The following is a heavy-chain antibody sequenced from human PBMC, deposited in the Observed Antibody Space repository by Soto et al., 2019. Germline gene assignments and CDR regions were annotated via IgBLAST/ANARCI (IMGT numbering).Heavy chain of an antibody. CDR2: IYHSGST. D-gene: IGHD6-6*01. V-gene: IGHV4-30-2*01. CDR3: AGGIAARPLGY. Sequence: QLQLQESGSGLVKPSQTLPLTCAVSGGSISSGGYSWSWIRQPPGKGLEWIGYIYHSGSTYYNPSLKSRVTISVDRSKNQFSLKLSSVTAADTAVYYCAGGIAARPLGYWGQGTLVTVSS. J-gene: IGHJ4*02. CDR1: GGSISSGGYS.